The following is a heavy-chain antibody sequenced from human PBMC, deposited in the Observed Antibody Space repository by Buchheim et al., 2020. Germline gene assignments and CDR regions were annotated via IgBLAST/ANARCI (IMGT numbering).Heavy chain of an antibody. Sequence: HLHLQESGSGLVNPSQTLSLTCAVSGDSIHSGGYSWSWIRQPPGKGLEWIGYIYHSGTTHYNPSLKSRVTMSVDRSKNQVSLKLSSVTAADTAVYYCARHGAGGWLGGFDYWGQGTL. CDR3: ARHGAGGWLGGFDY. J-gene: IGHJ4*02. CDR2: IYHSGTT. CDR1: GDSIHSGGYS. D-gene: IGHD5-24*01. V-gene: IGHV4-30-2*01.